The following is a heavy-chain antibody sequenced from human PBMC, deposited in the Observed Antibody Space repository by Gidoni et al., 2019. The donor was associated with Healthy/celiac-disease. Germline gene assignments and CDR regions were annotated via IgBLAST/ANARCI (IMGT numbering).Heavy chain of an antibody. CDR3: AREHGYDSSGYYWYYYYYGMDV. J-gene: IGHJ6*02. CDR2: ISDDGSNK. V-gene: IGHV3-30-3*01. CDR1: GFNFSCYG. Sequence: QVQLVESGGGVVEPGRSLRLSCSASGFNFSCYGIQVFRPAPGQGPVKGLGWVAVISDDGSNKYYADSVKGRFTISRDNSKNTLYLQMNSLRAEDTAVYYCAREHGYDSSGYYWYYYYYGMDVWGQGTTVTVSS. D-gene: IGHD3-22*01.